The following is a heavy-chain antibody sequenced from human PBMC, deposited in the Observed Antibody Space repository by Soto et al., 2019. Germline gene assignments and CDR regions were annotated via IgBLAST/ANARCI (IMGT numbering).Heavy chain of an antibody. D-gene: IGHD6-19*01. CDR2: ISGSGGST. CDR3: ASRSSGWYFDY. V-gene: IGHV3-23*01. J-gene: IGHJ4*02. Sequence: EVQLLESGGGLVQPGGSLRLSCAASGFTFSSYAMNWVRQAPGKGLEWVSVISGSGGSTYYADSVKGRFTISRDNSKNTRYLQMNSLRAEDTAVYYCASRSSGWYFDYWGQGTLVTVSS. CDR1: GFTFSSYA.